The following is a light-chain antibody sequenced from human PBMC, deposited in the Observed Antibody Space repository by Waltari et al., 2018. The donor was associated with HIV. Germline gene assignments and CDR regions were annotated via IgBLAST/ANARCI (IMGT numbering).Light chain of an antibody. CDR2: ADS. CDR3: RAWDSSTVV. J-gene: IGLJ2*01. CDR1: KLGDKY. V-gene: IGLV3-1*01. Sequence: SYELTQPPSVSVSPGQTASITCSGDKLGDKYACWYQQKPGQSPVLLIYADSRRPSGIPERFSGSKSGNTATLTIRGTQAMDEADYYCRAWDSSTVVFGGGTKLTV.